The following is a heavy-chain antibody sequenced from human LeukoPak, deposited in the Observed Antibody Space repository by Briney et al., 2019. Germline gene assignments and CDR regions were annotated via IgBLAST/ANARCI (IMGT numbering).Heavy chain of an antibody. J-gene: IGHJ4*02. CDR2: IYSGGST. CDR3: ARGLYYFDTSGYLYY. D-gene: IGHD3-22*01. V-gene: IGHV3-53*01. CDR1: GFTVSSNY. Sequence: GGSLRLSCAASGFTVSSNYMSWVRQAPGKGLEWVSAIYSGGSTHYADSVKGRFTISRDNSKNTLYLQMNSLRAEDTAVYYCARGLYYFDTSGYLYYWGQGTLVTVSS.